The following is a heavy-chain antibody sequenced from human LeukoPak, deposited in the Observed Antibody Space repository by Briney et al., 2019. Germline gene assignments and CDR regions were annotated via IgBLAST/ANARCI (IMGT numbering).Heavy chain of an antibody. V-gene: IGHV3-23*01. CDR1: GLTFSRYA. Sequence: GESLRLSCAASGLTFSRYAMAWVRQVPGKGLDWVSSISGRGDNTDYADSVKGRFTISRDNSKNTLYLHMNSLRAEDTAVYYCAKDGGGSLEWLPPMDVWGQGTMVTVS. CDR3: AKDGGGSLEWLPPMDV. J-gene: IGHJ6*02. CDR2: ISGRGDNT. D-gene: IGHD3-3*01.